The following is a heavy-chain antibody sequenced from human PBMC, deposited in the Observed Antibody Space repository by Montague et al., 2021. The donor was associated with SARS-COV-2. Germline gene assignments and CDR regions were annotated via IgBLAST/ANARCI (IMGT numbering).Heavy chain of an antibody. J-gene: IGHJ6*03. V-gene: IGHV4-34*01. D-gene: IGHD3-3*01. Sequence: SETLSLTCTVYGGSFSGYYWSWVRQPPGKGLEWIGEINHSESTNSNPNLKSRVTISVDTSKNQFSLKLSSVTAADTAVYYCARIPSGVGDPSYGFWSGYLYYYYYMDVWGKGTTVTVSS. CDR1: GGSFSGYY. CDR3: ARIPSGVGDPSYGFWSGYLYYYYYMDV. CDR2: INHSEST.